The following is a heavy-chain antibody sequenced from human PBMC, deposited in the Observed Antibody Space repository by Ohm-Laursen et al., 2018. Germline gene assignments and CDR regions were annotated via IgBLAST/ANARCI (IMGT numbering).Heavy chain of an antibody. CDR3: AREWPGYGMDV. J-gene: IGHJ6*02. CDR1: GYRINSSYY. D-gene: IGHD5-12*01. Sequence: SETLSLTCVVSGYRINSSYYWSWIRQPPGKGLEWIGYIYYSGSTNYNPSLKSRVTISVDTSKNQFSLKLSSVTAADTAVYYCAREWPGYGMDVWGQGTTVTVSS. CDR2: IYYSGST. V-gene: IGHV4-59*01.